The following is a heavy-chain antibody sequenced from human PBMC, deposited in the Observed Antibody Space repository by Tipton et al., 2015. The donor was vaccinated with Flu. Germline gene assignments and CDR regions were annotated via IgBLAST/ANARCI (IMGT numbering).Heavy chain of an antibody. CDR3: ARGVPDTMASRYSFDV. Sequence: TLSLTCMISGGSISSYYWSWIRQSPGRGLEWIGYVYYRGSTSYNPSLKSRVTISVDTSKIQFSLRLNSVTAADTAIYYCARGVPDTMASRYSFDVWGQGTEVSVSP. CDR1: GGSISSYY. J-gene: IGHJ3*01. CDR2: VYYRGST. D-gene: IGHD5-12*01. V-gene: IGHV4-59*01.